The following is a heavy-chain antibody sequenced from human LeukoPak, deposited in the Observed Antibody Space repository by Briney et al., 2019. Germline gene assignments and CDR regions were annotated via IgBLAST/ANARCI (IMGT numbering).Heavy chain of an antibody. CDR1: GFTFSSYA. D-gene: IGHD2-21*02. CDR2: ISGSGGST. V-gene: IGHV3-23*01. J-gene: IGHJ3*02. CDR3: AKTPTTYCGGDCYRGDAFDI. Sequence: TGGSLRLSCAASGFTFSSYAMSWVRQAPGKGLEWVSAISGSGGSTYYADSVKGRFTISRDNSKNTLYLQMNSLRAEDTAVYYCAKTPTTYCGGDCYRGDAFDIWGQGTMVTVSS.